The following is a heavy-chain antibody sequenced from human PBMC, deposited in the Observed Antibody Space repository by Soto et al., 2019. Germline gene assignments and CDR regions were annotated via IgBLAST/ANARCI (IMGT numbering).Heavy chain of an antibody. CDR3: ARDSPGPLRYFDWFLGYYGMDV. Sequence: VKVSCKASGGTFSSYAISWVRQAPGQGLEWMGGIIPIFGTANYAQKFQGRVTITTDTSTSTAYMELSSLRSEDTAVYYCARDSPGPLRYFDWFLGYYGMDVWGQGTTVTVS. V-gene: IGHV1-69*05. CDR2: IIPIFGTA. D-gene: IGHD3-9*01. J-gene: IGHJ6*02. CDR1: GGTFSSYA.